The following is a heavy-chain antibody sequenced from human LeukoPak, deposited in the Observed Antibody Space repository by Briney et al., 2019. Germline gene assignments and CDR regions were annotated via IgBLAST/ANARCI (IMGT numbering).Heavy chain of an antibody. CDR1: GFTVSSNY. Sequence: PGGSLRLSCAASGFTVSSNYMSWVRQAPGKGLEWVSVIYSGGSTYYADSVKGRFTISRHNSKNTLYLQMNSLRAEDTAVYYCARVTMVRGVIFNFDYWGQGTLVTVSS. D-gene: IGHD3-10*01. J-gene: IGHJ4*02. CDR2: IYSGGST. CDR3: ARVTMVRGVIFNFDY. V-gene: IGHV3-53*04.